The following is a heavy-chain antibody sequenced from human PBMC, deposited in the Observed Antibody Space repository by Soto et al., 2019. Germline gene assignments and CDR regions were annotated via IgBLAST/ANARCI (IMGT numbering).Heavy chain of an antibody. D-gene: IGHD3-16*01. CDR1: GFIFNNYV. CDR2: VKGNGGST. CDR3: TRGLGSLDPFDA. V-gene: IGHV3-23*01. J-gene: IGHJ3*01. Sequence: EVLLLESGGGFVQPGGSLRLSCAASGFIFNNYVMTWVRKAPGKGRGWVSGVKGNGGSTHYADSVKGRFAISRDDSKNALYLQMNSLRADDTAVYHCTRGLGSLDPFDAWGPGTRVTVSS.